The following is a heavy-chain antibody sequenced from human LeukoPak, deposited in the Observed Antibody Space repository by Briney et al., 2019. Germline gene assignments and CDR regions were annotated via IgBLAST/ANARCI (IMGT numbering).Heavy chain of an antibody. J-gene: IGHJ6*03. V-gene: IGHV3-7*01. CDR1: GFTLSSYW. D-gene: IGHD1-14*01. CDR2: IKQDGSEK. Sequence: GGSLRLSCAASGFTLSSYWMTWVRQAPGKGLEWVANIKQDGSEKYYVDSVKGRFTISRDNAKNSLYLQMNSLRAEDTAVYYCAAVRSNYYYYYMDVWGKGTTVTVSS. CDR3: AAVRSNYYYYYMDV.